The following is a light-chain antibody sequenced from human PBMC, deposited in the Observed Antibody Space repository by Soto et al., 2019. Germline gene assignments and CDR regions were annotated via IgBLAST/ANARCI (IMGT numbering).Light chain of an antibody. J-gene: IGKJ2*01. Sequence: EVVLTQSPGTLSLSPGERATLSCRASQSVSSYLAWYQQKPGQAPRLLIYDASNRATGIPARFSGSGSGTDFTLTISSLEPEDFAVYYCQRRSNWPPVYTFGQGTKLEIK. CDR2: DAS. CDR1: QSVSSY. CDR3: QRRSNWPPVYT. V-gene: IGKV3-11*01.